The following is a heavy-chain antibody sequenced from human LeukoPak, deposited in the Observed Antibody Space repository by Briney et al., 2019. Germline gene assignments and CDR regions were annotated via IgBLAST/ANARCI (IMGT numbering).Heavy chain of an antibody. CDR3: ARHDSYFYGMDL. D-gene: IGHD4-17*01. J-gene: IGHJ5*02. Sequence: SETLSLTCNVSGGSINTYYWSWIRQPPGKGLEWIGYIYRSGSTKYNPSLKSRVTMSVDTSKNQFSLKLSSVTAADTAIYYCARHDSYFYGMDLWGQGTLVTVSS. V-gene: IGHV4-59*08. CDR2: IYRSGST. CDR1: GGSINTYY.